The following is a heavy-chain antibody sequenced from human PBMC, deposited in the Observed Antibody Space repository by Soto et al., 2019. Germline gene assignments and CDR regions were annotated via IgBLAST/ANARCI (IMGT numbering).Heavy chain of an antibody. D-gene: IGHD2-15*01. CDR3: ARDPPVGGYCSGGSCPSDAFDI. CDR2: IYYSGST. Sequence: QVQLQESGPGLVKPSQTLSLTSTVSGGSISSGGYYWSWIRQHPGKGLEWIGYIYYSGSTYYNPSLKSRVTISVDTSKNQFSLKLSSVTAADTAVYYCARDPPVGGYCSGGSCPSDAFDIWGQGTMVTVSS. J-gene: IGHJ3*02. CDR1: GGSISSGGYY. V-gene: IGHV4-31*03.